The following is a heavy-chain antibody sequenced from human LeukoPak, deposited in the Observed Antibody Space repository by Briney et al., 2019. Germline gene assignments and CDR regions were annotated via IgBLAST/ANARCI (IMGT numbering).Heavy chain of an antibody. D-gene: IGHD3-22*01. V-gene: IGHV3-72*01. Sequence: PGGSLRLSCAASGFAFSEHEMDWVRQTPRKGLEWLARIRNKNQDPTKEYAASVRGRLAISRDDSSTSLHLQMNRLKTEDTAVYYCVQPSQGYFQNWGQGTLVTVSS. J-gene: IGHJ1*01. CDR2: IRNKNQDPTK. CDR1: GFAFSEHE. CDR3: VQPSQGYFQN.